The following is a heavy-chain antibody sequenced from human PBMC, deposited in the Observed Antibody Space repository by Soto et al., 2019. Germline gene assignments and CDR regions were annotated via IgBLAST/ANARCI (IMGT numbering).Heavy chain of an antibody. Sequence: QVQLVQSGAEVKKPGSSVKVSCKASGGTFSSYAISWVRQAPGQGLEWMGGIIPIFGTANYAQKFQGRVTSTADESTSTAYMELSRLRSEDTAVYYCARRGEVWWELRNHGFDYWGQGTLVTVSS. CDR1: GGTFSSYA. CDR2: IIPIFGTA. CDR3: ARRGEVWWELRNHGFDY. V-gene: IGHV1-69*01. D-gene: IGHD1-26*01. J-gene: IGHJ4*02.